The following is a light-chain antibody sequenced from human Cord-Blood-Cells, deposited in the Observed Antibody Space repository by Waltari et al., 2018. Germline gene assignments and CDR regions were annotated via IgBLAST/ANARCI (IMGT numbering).Light chain of an antibody. V-gene: IGLV2-23*01. J-gene: IGLJ1*01. CDR2: EGS. CDR3: CSYAGSSTYV. Sequence: QSALTQPACVSGSPGQSITLSCNGPSSAVGSYNLVSWYQQHPGKAPKLMIYEGSKRPSGVSNRFSGSKSGNTASLTISGLQAEDEADYYCCSYAGSSTYVFGTGTKVTVL. CDR1: SSAVGSYNL.